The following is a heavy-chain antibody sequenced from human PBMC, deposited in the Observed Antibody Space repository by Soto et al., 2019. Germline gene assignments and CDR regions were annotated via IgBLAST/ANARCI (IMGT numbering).Heavy chain of an antibody. CDR3: AKVREAKKIWFKTSNYYGMDV. V-gene: IGHV3-30*18. CDR1: GFTFSSYG. CDR2: ISYDGSNK. Sequence: GGSLRLSCAASGFTFSSYGMHRVRQAPGKGLEWVAVISYDGSNKYYADSVKGRFTISRDNSKNTLYLQMNRLRAKETAVYYYAKVREAKKIWFKTSNYYGMDVWGQGTTVTVSS. J-gene: IGHJ6*02. D-gene: IGHD3-10*01.